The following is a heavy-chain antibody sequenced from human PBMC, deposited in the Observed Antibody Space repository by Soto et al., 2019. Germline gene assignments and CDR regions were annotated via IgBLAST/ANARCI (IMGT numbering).Heavy chain of an antibody. Sequence: GGSLRLSCAASGFIFINYGMHWVRQAPGKGLEWLAVISYDGTIQYYVDSVKGRFTISRDNSNNTLFLQMNSLRPEDTAVYFCAKSRPGSSWYEGDSWGQGTLVTVSS. CDR2: ISYDGTIQ. D-gene: IGHD6-13*01. CDR1: GFIFINYG. J-gene: IGHJ4*02. V-gene: IGHV3-30*18. CDR3: AKSRPGSSWYEGDS.